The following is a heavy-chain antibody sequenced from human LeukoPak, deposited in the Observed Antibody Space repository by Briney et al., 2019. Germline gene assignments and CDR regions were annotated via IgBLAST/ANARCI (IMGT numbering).Heavy chain of an antibody. D-gene: IGHD3-9*01. J-gene: IGHJ4*02. CDR3: AVLLGYDIPLSY. Sequence: SETLSLTCAVSGGSISSSNWWSWVRPTPGKGLEWIGEIYHSGSTNYNPSLKSRVTISLDKTKNQFSLKLSSVTAADTAVYYCAVLLGYDIPLSYWGQGTLVTVSS. V-gene: IGHV4-4*02. CDR1: GGSISSSNW. CDR2: IYHSGST.